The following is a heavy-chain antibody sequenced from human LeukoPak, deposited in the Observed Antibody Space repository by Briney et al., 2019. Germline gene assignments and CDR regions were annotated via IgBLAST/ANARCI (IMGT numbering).Heavy chain of an antibody. CDR3: TRVPDYGDYADY. J-gene: IGHJ4*02. CDR2: MYHYGGT. D-gene: IGHD4-17*01. CDR1: GGSINSDY. V-gene: IGHV4-59*12. Sequence: SETLSLTCSVSGGSINSDYWNWIRQPPGKGLEWIGYMYHYGGTNYNPSLKSRVTISIDKPKKQFSLKLSSVTAADTAVYYCTRVPDYGDYADYWGQGTLVTVSS.